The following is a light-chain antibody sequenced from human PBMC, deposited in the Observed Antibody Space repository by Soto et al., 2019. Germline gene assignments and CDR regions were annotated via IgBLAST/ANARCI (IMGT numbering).Light chain of an antibody. CDR1: SSNIGNNA. CDR3: AAWDDRLNGYV. J-gene: IGLJ1*01. V-gene: IGLV1-36*01. Sequence: QSVLTQPPSVSEAPRQRVTISCSGSSSNIGNNAVNWYQQLPGKAPKLLIYYDDLLPSGVSDRFSGSKSGTSASLAISGLQSEDEADYYCAAWDDRLNGYVFGTGTKPTVL. CDR2: YDD.